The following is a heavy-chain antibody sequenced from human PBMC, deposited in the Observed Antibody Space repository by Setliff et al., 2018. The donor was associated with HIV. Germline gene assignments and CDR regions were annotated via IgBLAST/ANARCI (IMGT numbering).Heavy chain of an antibody. CDR1: GGSFSGYY. D-gene: IGHD3-10*01. J-gene: IGHJ4*02. Sequence: LSLTCAVFGGSFSGYYWSWIRQPPGKGLEWIGEINHSGSSNYNPSLKSRVTISVDTSKNQFSLKLSSATAADTAVYYCARGRITMVRGVIMGIDYWGQGTLVTVSS. V-gene: IGHV4-34*01. CDR3: ARGRITMVRGVIMGIDY. CDR2: INHSGSS.